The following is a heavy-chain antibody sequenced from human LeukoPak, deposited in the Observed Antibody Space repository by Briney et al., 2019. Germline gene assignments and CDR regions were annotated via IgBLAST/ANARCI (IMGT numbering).Heavy chain of an antibody. D-gene: IGHD3-16*01. J-gene: IGHJ3*02. CDR2: INPNSGGT. V-gene: IGHV1-2*02. Sequence: ASVKVSCKASGYTFTGYFLQWVRQAPGQGLEWMGWINPNSGGTNFAQKFQGRVTMTRDTSITTTYMELSRLRSDDTAVYFCAKPYLGSALDIWGQGTIVTVSS. CDR1: GYTFTGYF. CDR3: AKPYLGSALDI.